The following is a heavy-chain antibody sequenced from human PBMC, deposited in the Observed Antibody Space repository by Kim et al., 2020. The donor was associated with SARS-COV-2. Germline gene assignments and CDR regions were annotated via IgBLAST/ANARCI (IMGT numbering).Heavy chain of an antibody. J-gene: IGHJ4*02. Sequence: SETLSLTCTLSGGSFSFYYWSWIRQPPGKGLEWIGYIHNSGSTKSNPSLKSQVTMSLDASKNQFSLHVISVTAADTAVYYCASTYFYDSSGYARPNYLDFWGPGILATVSS. V-gene: IGHV4-59*13. CDR1: GGSFSFYY. CDR2: IHNSGST. D-gene: IGHD3-22*01. CDR3: ASTYFYDSSGYARPNYLDF.